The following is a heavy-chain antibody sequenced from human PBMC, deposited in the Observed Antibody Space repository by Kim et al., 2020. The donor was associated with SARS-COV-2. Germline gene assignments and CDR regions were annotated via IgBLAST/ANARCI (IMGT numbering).Heavy chain of an antibody. Sequence: ARKFPGRVTITADESTSTAYMELSSLRSEDTAVYYCARGRYSSSSLPFDYWGQGTLVTVSS. CDR3: ARGRYSSSSLPFDY. J-gene: IGHJ4*02. V-gene: IGHV1-69*01. D-gene: IGHD6-6*01.